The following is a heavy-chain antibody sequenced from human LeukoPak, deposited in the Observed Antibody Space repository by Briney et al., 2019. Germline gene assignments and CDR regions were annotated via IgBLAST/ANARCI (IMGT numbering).Heavy chain of an antibody. J-gene: IGHJ6*02. V-gene: IGHV3-30*18. CDR2: ISYDGSNK. CDR1: GFTFSSYG. D-gene: IGHD4-17*01. Sequence: GGSLRLSCAASGFTFSSYGMHWVRQAPGKGLESVAVISYDGSNKYYADSVKGRFTISRDNSKNTLYLQMNSLRAEDTAVYYCAKAHDYGDLVLYYYYGMDVWGQGTTVTVSS. CDR3: AKAHDYGDLVLYYYYGMDV.